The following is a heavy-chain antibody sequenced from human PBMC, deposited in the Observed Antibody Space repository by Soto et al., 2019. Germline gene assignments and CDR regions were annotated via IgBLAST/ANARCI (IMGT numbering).Heavy chain of an antibody. Sequence: LRLSCAASGFTVSSYWMHWVRQAPGKGLVWVSRINSDGSSTSYADSVKGRFTISRDNAKNTLYLQMNSLRAEDTAVYYCAREGTTAPFGYFDLWGRGTLVTVSS. CDR2: INSDGSST. CDR1: GFTVSSYW. CDR3: AREGTTAPFGYFDL. D-gene: IGHD3-10*01. J-gene: IGHJ2*01. V-gene: IGHV3-74*01.